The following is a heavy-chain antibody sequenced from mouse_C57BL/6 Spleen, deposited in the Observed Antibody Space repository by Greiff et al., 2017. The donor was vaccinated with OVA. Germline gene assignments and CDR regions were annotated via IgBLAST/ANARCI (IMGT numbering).Heavy chain of an antibody. CDR1: GFTFSDYG. V-gene: IGHV5-17*01. Sequence: EVQLVESGGGLVKPGGSLKLSCAASGFTFSDYGMHWVRQAPEKGLEWVAYISSGSSTIYYADTVKGRFTISRDNAKNTLFLQMTSLRSEDTAMYYCARWGNYDEDYYAMDYWGQGTSVTVSS. CDR3: ARWGNYDEDYYAMDY. J-gene: IGHJ4*01. D-gene: IGHD2-1*01. CDR2: ISSGSSTI.